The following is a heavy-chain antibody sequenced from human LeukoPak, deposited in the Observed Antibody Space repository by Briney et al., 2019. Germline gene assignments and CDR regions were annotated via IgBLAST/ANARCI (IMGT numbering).Heavy chain of an antibody. CDR1: GGTFSSYA. D-gene: IGHD3-22*01. J-gene: IGHJ4*02. CDR3: ARGYDSSGYYSLDY. V-gene: IGHV1-69*13. CDR2: IIPIFGTA. Sequence: ASVKVPCKASGGTFSSYAISWVRQAPGQGLEWMGGIIPIFGTANYAQKFQGRVTITADESTSTAYMELSSLRSEDTAVYYCARGYDSSGYYSLDYWGQGTLVTVSS.